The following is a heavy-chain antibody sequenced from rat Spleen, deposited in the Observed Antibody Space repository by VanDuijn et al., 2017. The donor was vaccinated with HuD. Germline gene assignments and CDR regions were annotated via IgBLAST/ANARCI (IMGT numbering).Heavy chain of an antibody. CDR2: ISSDGGRN. V-gene: IGHV5-20*01. Sequence: EVQLVESDGGLVQPGRSLKLSCAASGFTFSDYYMAWVRQAPTKGLEWVATISSDGGRNFYRDSVKGRFTISRDNVQNILYLQMNSLRSEDSATYYCTRGYAHYWGQGVMVTVSS. CDR1: GFTFSDYY. J-gene: IGHJ2*01. CDR3: TRGYAHY. D-gene: IGHD1-12*01.